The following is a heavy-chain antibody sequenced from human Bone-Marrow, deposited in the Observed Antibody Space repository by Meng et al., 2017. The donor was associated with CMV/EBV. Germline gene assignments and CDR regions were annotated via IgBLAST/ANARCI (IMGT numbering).Heavy chain of an antibody. CDR2: ISYDGSNK. V-gene: IGHV3-30-3*01. CDR1: GFTFSSYA. CDR3: ARAHYGSGSDGSN. J-gene: IGHJ4*02. D-gene: IGHD3-10*01. Sequence: QVPLVESGGGVVQPGRSLRLSCAASGFTFSSYAMHWVRQAPGKGLEWVAVISYDGSNKYYADSVKGRFTISRDNSKNTLYLQMNSLRAEDTAVYYCARAHYGSGSDGSNWGQGTLVTVSS.